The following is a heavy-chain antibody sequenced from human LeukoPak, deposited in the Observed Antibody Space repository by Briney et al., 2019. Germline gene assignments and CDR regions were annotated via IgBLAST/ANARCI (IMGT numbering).Heavy chain of an antibody. J-gene: IGHJ4*02. D-gene: IGHD6-6*01. Sequence: SETLSLTCAVYGGSFSGYYWSWIRQPPGKGLEWTGEINHSGSTNYNPSLKSRVTISVDTSKNQFSLKLSSVTAADTAVYYCARGSARPKRGVDYWGQGTLVTVSS. CDR1: GGSFSGYY. CDR2: INHSGST. CDR3: ARGSARPKRGVDY. V-gene: IGHV4-34*01.